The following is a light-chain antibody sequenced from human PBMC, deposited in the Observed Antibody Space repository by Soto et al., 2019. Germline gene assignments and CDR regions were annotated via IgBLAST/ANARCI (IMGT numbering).Light chain of an antibody. CDR2: GAS. CDR3: QQRSNWPPIT. CDR1: QSVSSSY. V-gene: IGKV3D-20*02. Sequence: EIVLTQSPGTLSLSPGERATLSCRASQSVSSSYLAWYQQKPGQAPRLLIYGASSRATGIPDRFSGSGSGTDFTLTISSLESEDFAVYYCQQRSNWPPITFGRGTRLEIK. J-gene: IGKJ5*01.